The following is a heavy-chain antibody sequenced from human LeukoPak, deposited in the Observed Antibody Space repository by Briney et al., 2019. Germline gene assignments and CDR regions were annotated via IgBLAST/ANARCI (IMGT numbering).Heavy chain of an antibody. CDR3: ARSVDSPLNFDY. CDR2: ISYSGST. Sequence: SETLSLTCTVSGGSISSSSYYWGWIRQPPGKGLEWIGSISYSGSTYYNPSLKSRVTISVDTSKNQSSLKLSSVTAADTAVYYCARSVDSPLNFDYWGRGTLVTVSS. D-gene: IGHD3-22*01. CDR1: GGSISSSSYY. J-gene: IGHJ4*02. V-gene: IGHV4-39*01.